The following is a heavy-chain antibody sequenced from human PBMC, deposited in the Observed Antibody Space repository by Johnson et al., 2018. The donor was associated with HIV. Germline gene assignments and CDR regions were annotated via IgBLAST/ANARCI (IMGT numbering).Heavy chain of an antibody. CDR1: GFTVSSNY. Sequence: VQLVESGGGLVQPGGSLRLSCAASGFTVSSNYMSWVRQAPGKGLEWVSVIYSGGSTYYADSVKGSFTISRDNSKNTLYFQMNSLSAEDTAVYYCARDSHYYDSSGPISHNGAFDIWGQGTMVIVSS. CDR3: ARDSHYYDSSGPISHNGAFDI. J-gene: IGHJ3*02. D-gene: IGHD3-22*01. CDR2: IYSGGST. V-gene: IGHV3-66*01.